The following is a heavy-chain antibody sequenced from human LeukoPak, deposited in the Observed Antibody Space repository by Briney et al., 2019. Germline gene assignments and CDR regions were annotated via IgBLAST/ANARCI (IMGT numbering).Heavy chain of an antibody. CDR2: ISAYNGNT. CDR1: GYTFTSYG. Sequence: ASVKVSCKASGYTFTSYGISWVRQAPGQGLEWMRWISAYNGNTNYAQKLQGRVTMTTDTSTSTAYMELRSLRSDDTAVYYCARDSSSGAYNWFDPWGQGTLVTVSS. CDR3: ARDSSSGAYNWFDP. D-gene: IGHD3-22*01. V-gene: IGHV1-18*01. J-gene: IGHJ5*02.